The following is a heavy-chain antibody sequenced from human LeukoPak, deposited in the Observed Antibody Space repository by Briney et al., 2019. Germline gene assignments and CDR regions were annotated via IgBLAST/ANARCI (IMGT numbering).Heavy chain of an antibody. Sequence: PGGSLRLSFEASGSTFSDHYMDWVRQAPGKGLEWIGRTRKKANSYTTEYAASVKGRFTISRDDSKNSLYLQMNSLETEDTAVYYCARVMSVDTAVLDYWGQGTLITVSS. CDR1: GSTFSDHY. D-gene: IGHD5-18*01. J-gene: IGHJ4*02. CDR3: ARVMSVDTAVLDY. CDR2: TRKKANSYTT. V-gene: IGHV3-72*01.